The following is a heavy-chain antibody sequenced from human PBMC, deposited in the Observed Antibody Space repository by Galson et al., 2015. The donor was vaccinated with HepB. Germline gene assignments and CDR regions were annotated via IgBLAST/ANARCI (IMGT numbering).Heavy chain of an antibody. CDR3: ARAPRDSSGYYGVY. V-gene: IGHV1-18*04. CDR1: GYTFTSYG. J-gene: IGHJ4*02. Sequence: SVKVSCKASGYTFTSYGISWVRQAPGQGLEWMGWISAYNGNTNYAQKLQGRVTMTTDTSTSTAYMELRNLRSDDTAVYYCARAPRDSSGYYGVYWGQGTLVTVSS. D-gene: IGHD3-22*01. CDR2: ISAYNGNT.